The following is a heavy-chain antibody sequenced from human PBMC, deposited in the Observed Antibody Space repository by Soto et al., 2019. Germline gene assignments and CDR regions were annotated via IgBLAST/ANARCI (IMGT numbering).Heavy chain of an antibody. Sequence: SLTLSCAVSGFTFSSYDMHWVRPAPGKGLEWVAVISSDGSNKYYGGTMKGHVNISKENSKNALYLQKNSLRAGEKAMYFSAKEQGGVVPAASLGGRWDYYYYGMDVWGQGTTVTVSS. D-gene: IGHD2-2*01. J-gene: IGHJ6*02. V-gene: IGHV3-30*18. CDR1: GFTFSSYD. CDR3: AKEQGGVVPAASLGGRWDYYYYGMDV. CDR2: ISSDGSNK.